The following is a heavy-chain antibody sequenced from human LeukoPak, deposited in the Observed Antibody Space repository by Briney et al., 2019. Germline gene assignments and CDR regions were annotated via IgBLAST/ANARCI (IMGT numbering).Heavy chain of an antibody. Sequence: PSETLSLTCTVSGGSITSTLYYWGWFRQSSGKGLEWIGSIYYSGSTYYNPSLKSRVTISVDTSKNQFSLRLTSVTAADTAVYFCAGQPENTRGFYWGRGTLVTVSS. CDR2: IYYSGST. V-gene: IGHV4-39*01. D-gene: IGHD2-2*01. CDR3: AGQPENTRGFY. CDR1: GGSITSTLYY. J-gene: IGHJ1*01.